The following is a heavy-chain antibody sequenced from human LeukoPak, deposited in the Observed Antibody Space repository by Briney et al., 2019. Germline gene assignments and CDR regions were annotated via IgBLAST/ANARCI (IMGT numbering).Heavy chain of an antibody. CDR2: ISAGGGST. CDR3: AKDATGPEY. D-gene: IGHD1-1*01. V-gene: IGHV3-23*01. Sequence: GGSLRLSCGASGLTFSDYSMTWVRQAPGKGLFWVSGISAGGGSTYYAESVKGRFTISRDNSRNTLYLQMNSLSAEDMAVYYCAKDATGPEYWGQGTLVTVSS. CDR1: GLTFSDYS. J-gene: IGHJ4*02.